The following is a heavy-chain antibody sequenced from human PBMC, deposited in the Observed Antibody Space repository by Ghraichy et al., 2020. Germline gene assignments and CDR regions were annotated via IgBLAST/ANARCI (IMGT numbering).Heavy chain of an antibody. CDR2: INTDGTST. Sequence: GGSLRLSCAASGFTFRSYWMHWVRQAPGKGLVWVSLINTDGTSTTYADSVKGRFTISRDNAKNTLYLQMNSLRAEDTAVYYCASRAAGGTGDWWGQGTLVTVSS. V-gene: IGHV3-74*01. CDR3: ASRAAGGTGDW. D-gene: IGHD6-13*01. CDR1: GFTFRSYW. J-gene: IGHJ4*02.